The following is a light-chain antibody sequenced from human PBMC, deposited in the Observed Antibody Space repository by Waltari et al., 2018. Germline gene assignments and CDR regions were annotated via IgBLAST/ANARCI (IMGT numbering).Light chain of an antibody. CDR2: GAS. CDR3: QQYNNWPRGT. V-gene: IGKV3-15*01. CDR1: QSVSSN. J-gene: IGKJ1*01. Sequence: EIVMTQSPATLSVSPGERATLSCRASQSVSSNLAWYQPSPGQAPRLLIYGASTRATGIPARFSGSGSGTEFTLTISSLQSEDFAVYYCQQYNNWPRGTFGQGTKVEIK.